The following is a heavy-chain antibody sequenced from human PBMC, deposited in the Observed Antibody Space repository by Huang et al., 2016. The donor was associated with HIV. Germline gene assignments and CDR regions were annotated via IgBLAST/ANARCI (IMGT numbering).Heavy chain of an antibody. V-gene: IGHV3-74*01. J-gene: IGHJ4*02. D-gene: IGHD3-22*01. Sequence: EVQLVESGGGLVQPGGSLRLSCAASGFSISSYWMHWVRQAPGKGVVWVSRIKSDGSSTSYAESVKGRFTISRDNAKNTLYLQMNSLRAEDTAVYYCARDPRIQSWLNFFDYWGQGTLVSVSS. CDR1: GFSISSYW. CDR2: IKSDGSST. CDR3: ARDPRIQSWLNFFDY.